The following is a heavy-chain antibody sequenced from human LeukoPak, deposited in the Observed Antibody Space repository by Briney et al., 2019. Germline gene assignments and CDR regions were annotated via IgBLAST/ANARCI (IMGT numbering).Heavy chain of an antibody. Sequence: PSETLSLTCTVSGGSISSYYWSWIRQPPGKGPEWIGYIYYSGSTKYNPSLKSRATISIDTSENQFSLKLSSVTAADTAVYYCVRQRSSISPHFDYWGQGTLVTVSS. CDR2: IYYSGST. J-gene: IGHJ4*02. V-gene: IGHV4-59*08. CDR1: GGSISSYY. D-gene: IGHD6-6*01. CDR3: VRQRSSISPHFDY.